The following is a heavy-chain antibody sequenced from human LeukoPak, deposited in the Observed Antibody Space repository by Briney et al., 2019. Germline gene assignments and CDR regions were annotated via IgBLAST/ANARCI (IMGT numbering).Heavy chain of an antibody. V-gene: IGHV3-21*01. CDR1: GFTFSSFA. J-gene: IGHJ4*02. CDR2: ISSSSSYI. CDR3: AWSLRGGGLYMY. Sequence: GGSLRLSCAASGFTFSSFAMSWVRRAPGKGLEWVSSISSSSSYIYYADSVNGRFTVSRDNAKNSLYLQMNSLRDEDTAVYYCAWSLRGGGLYMYWGQGTLVTVSS. D-gene: IGHD6-19*01.